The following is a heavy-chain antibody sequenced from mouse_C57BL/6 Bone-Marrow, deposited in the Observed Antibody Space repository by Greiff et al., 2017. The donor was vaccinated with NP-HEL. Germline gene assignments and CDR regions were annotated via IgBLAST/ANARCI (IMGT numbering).Heavy chain of an antibody. CDR3: ARPAWFAY. V-gene: IGHV5-4*03. J-gene: IGHJ3*01. CDR2: ISDGGSYT. Sequence: EVMLVESGGGLVKPGGSLKLSCAASGFTFSSYAMSWVRQTPEKRLEWVATISDGGSYTYYPDNVKGRFTISRDNAKNNLYLQMSHLKSEDTAMYYCARPAWFAYWGQGTLVTVSA. CDR1: GFTFSSYA.